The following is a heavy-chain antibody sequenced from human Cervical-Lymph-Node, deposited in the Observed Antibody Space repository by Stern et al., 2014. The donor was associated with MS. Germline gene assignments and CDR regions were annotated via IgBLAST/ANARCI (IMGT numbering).Heavy chain of an antibody. D-gene: IGHD6-6*01. J-gene: IGHJ5*02. CDR1: GFIFDDYA. CDR2: ISWDSGNI. CDR3: VKEASSSAGTWFDL. V-gene: IGHV3-9*01. Sequence: EVQLEESGGGPVQPGRSLRLSCAASGFIFDDYAMHWVRQVPGKGLGGVSGISWDSGNIDYADSVKGRFTISRDNAKNSLFLQMNGLRADDTALYYCVKEASSSAGTWFDLWGQGTLVIVSS.